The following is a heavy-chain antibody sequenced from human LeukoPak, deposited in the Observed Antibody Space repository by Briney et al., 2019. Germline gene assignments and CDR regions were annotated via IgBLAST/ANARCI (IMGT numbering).Heavy chain of an antibody. J-gene: IGHJ6*02. CDR3: AYYYYGMDV. CDR1: GFTFSSYA. Sequence: PGGSLRLSCAASGFTFSSYAMSWVRQAPGKGLVWVSRINSDGSSTSYADSVKGRFTISRDNAKNTLYLQMNSLRAEDTAVYYCAYYYYGMDVWGQGTTVTVSS. V-gene: IGHV3-74*01. CDR2: INSDGSST.